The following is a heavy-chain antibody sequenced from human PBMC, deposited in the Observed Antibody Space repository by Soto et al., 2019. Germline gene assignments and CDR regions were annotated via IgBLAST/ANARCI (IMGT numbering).Heavy chain of an antibody. Sequence: QLQLQESGPGLVKPSETLSLTCTVSGGSISSSSYYWGWIRQPPGKGLEWIGSIYYSGSTYYNPSLKSRLTISVDTSQDQFSLKLSSVHAADTAVYYCAILWSHFVDFWSCYYNNWFVPWGQGTLLTVSS. D-gene: IGHD3-3*01. CDR2: IYYSGST. V-gene: IGHV4-39*01. CDR1: GGSISSSSYY. J-gene: IGHJ5*02. CDR3: AILWSHFVDFWSCYYNNWFVP.